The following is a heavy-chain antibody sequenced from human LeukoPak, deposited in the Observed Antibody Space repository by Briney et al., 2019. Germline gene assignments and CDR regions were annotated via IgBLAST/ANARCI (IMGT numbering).Heavy chain of an antibody. Sequence: PSETLSLTCTVSGGSISSYYWSWIRQPPGKGLEWIGYIYYSGSTNYNPSLKSRVTISVDTSKNQFSLKLSSVTAADTAVYYCARLPGIVATIGENYFAYGGQGPRVTVSS. CDR1: GGSISSYY. J-gene: IGHJ4*02. V-gene: IGHV4-59*01. CDR3: ARLPGIVATIGENYFAY. CDR2: IYYSGST. D-gene: IGHD5-12*01.